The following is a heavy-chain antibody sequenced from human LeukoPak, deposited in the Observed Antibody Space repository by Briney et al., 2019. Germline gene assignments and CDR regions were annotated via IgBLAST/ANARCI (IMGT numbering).Heavy chain of an antibody. Sequence: PGRSLRLSCTASGFTFDDYAMSWVRQAPGKGLEWVSAISGSGGSTYYADSVKGRFTISGDNSKNTLYLQMNSLRAEDTAVYYCAKGGVFGDYVWGSYRNYFDYWGQGTLVTVSS. V-gene: IGHV3-23*01. CDR1: GFTFDDYA. CDR2: ISGSGGST. J-gene: IGHJ4*02. CDR3: AKGGVFGDYVWGSYRNYFDY. D-gene: IGHD3-16*02.